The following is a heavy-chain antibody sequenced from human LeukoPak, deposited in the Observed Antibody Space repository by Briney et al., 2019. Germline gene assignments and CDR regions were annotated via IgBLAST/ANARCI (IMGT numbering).Heavy chain of an antibody. V-gene: IGHV3-30*18. Sequence: GGSLRLSCAASGFTFSSYGMHWVRQAPGKGLEWVAVISYDGSNKYYADSVKGRFTISRDNSKNTLYLRMNSLRAEDTAVYYCAKDQRDGYNPNFDYWGQGTLVTVSS. CDR3: AKDQRDGYNPNFDY. D-gene: IGHD5-24*01. CDR1: GFTFSSYG. J-gene: IGHJ4*02. CDR2: ISYDGSNK.